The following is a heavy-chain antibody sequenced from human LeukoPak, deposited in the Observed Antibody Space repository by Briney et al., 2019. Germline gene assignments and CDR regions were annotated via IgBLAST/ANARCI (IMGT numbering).Heavy chain of an antibody. V-gene: IGHV3-21*04. D-gene: IGHD3-10*01. CDR2: ISSSSSYI. Sequence: GGSLRLSCAASGFTFSSYSMNWVRQAPGKGLEWVSSISSSSSYIYYADSVKGRFTISRDNAKNSLYLQMNSLRAEDTAVYYCARKGDHYYYYYMDVWGKGTTVTVSS. CDR1: GFTFSSYS. J-gene: IGHJ6*03. CDR3: ARKGDHYYYYYMDV.